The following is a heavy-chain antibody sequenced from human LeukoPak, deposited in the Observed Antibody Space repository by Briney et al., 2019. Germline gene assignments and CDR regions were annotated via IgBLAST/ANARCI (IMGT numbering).Heavy chain of an antibody. V-gene: IGHV4-61*01. CDR1: GGSISSGSYY. Sequence: KPSETLSLTCTVSGGSISSGSYYWSWIRQPPGKGLEWIGYIYYGGSANYNPSLKSRVTISVDTSKNQFSLKLTSVTAADTAVYYCARGPPYQVVPDYWGQGTLVTVSS. CDR2: IYYGGSA. D-gene: IGHD6-13*01. CDR3: ARGPPYQVVPDY. J-gene: IGHJ4*02.